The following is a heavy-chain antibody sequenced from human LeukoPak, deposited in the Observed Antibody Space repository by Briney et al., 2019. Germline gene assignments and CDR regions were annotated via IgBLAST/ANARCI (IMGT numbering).Heavy chain of an antibody. CDR3: AEGRVTTFGVVNTNYAHYYYMYV. V-gene: IGHV3-23*01. CDR1: GFPFRSYA. D-gene: IGHD3-3*01. CDR2: FSEGEERK. J-gene: IGHJ6*03. Sequence: PGGSLRLSCAASGFPFRSYALSWVRQAPGKGLEWVSSFSEGEERKYYADSATGRFTISRDNSKNTVNLQMKSLRVEDTAVYYCAEGRVTTFGVVNTNYAHYYYMYVWGKGTTVTVSS.